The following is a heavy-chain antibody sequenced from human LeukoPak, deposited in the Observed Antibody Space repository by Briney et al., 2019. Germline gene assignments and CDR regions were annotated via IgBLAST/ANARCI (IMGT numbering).Heavy chain of an antibody. V-gene: IGHV1-2*02. CDR1: GYTFTGYY. CDR2: INPNSGGT. Sequence: ASVKVSCKASGYTFTGYYMHWVRQAPGQGLEWMGWINPNSGGTNSAQKFQGRVTMTRDTSISTAYMELSRLRSDDTAVYYCARVVEMATLGAFDIWGQGTMVTVSS. CDR3: ARVVEMATLGAFDI. J-gene: IGHJ3*02. D-gene: IGHD5-24*01.